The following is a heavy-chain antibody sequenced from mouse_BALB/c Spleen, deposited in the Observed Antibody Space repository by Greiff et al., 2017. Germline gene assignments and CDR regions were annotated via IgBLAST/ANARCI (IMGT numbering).Heavy chain of an antibody. V-gene: IGHV2-2*02. CDR2: IWSGGST. CDR3: ARNYGGGLRPFY. D-gene: IGHD2-4*01. Sequence: VKLMESGPGLVQPSQSLSITCTVSGFSLTSYGVHWVRQSPGKGLEWLGVIWSGGSTDYNAAFISRLSISKDNSKSQVFFKMNSLQANDTAIYYCARNYGGGLRPFYWGQGTTLTVSS. CDR1: GFSLTSYG. J-gene: IGHJ2*01.